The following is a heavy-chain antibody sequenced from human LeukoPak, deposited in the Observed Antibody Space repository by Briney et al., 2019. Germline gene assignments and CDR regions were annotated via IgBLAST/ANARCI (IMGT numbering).Heavy chain of an antibody. V-gene: IGHV3-30*03. CDR3: AVTPEGLDI. CDR1: GCSFSTYA. J-gene: IGHJ3*02. Sequence: GGSLRLSCAASGCSFSTYAMHWVRQAPGKGLEWVADISYDGTTEYYADSVKGRFSISRDNSKNTLDLQMNSLRAEDTAVYYCAVTPEGLDIWGQGTMVTVSS. CDR2: ISYDGTTE. D-gene: IGHD1-14*01.